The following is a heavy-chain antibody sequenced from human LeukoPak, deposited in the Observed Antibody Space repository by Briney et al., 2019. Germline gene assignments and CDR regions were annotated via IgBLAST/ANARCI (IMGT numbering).Heavy chain of an antibody. CDR3: AREGDIVVVPALDY. CDR1: GYTFTGYY. V-gene: IGHV1-2*02. J-gene: IGHJ4*02. CDR2: INPNSGGT. D-gene: IGHD2-2*01. Sequence: ASVKVSCKASGYTFTGYYMHWVRQAPRQGLEWMGWINPNSGGTNYATKFQGRVTMTRDTSISTAYMELSRLRSDDTAVYYCAREGDIVVVPALDYWGQGTLVTVSS.